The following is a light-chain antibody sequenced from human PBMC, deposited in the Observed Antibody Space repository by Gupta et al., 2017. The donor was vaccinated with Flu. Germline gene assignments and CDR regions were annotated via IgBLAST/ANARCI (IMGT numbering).Light chain of an antibody. Sequence: VALSLSPGERATLSCSASQSVGSSHLSWYQQKPRQPPSLLISGASSRATGIPDRFSGSGSGTDFTLIINSLEPEDFAVYYCQQYSNTFCTFGHGTTVEIK. J-gene: IGKJ3*01. CDR3: QQYSNTFCT. CDR1: QSVGSSH. CDR2: GAS. V-gene: IGKV3-20*01.